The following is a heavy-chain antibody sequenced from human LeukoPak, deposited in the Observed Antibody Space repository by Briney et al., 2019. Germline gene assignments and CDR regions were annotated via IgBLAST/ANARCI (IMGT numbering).Heavy chain of an antibody. CDR1: GASIRNYY. Sequence: SETLSLTCTVSGASIRNYYWSWIRQPAGKGLEWIGRIVPSGSTNYNPSLKSRVTMSVDTSKDQFSLKLNSVTAADTAVYYCAKEGAAPGPDFDYWGQGTLVIVSS. CDR3: AKEGAAPGPDFDY. V-gene: IGHV4-4*07. J-gene: IGHJ4*02. CDR2: IVPSGST. D-gene: IGHD6-13*01.